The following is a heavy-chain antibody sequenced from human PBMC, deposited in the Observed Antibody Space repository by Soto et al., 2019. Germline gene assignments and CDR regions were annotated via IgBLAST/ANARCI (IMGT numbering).Heavy chain of an antibody. Sequence: PGGSLRLSCAASGFTFSSDWMHWFRQAPGKGLVWVSRIDSGGRTTTYADSVKGRFTISRDNTKNTLYLQMNSLRAEDTALYYCAKVRYGTGSDGYFDYWGQGTLVPVSS. D-gene: IGHD4-17*01. V-gene: IGHV3-74*01. CDR2: IDSGGRTT. CDR1: GFTFSSDW. J-gene: IGHJ4*02. CDR3: AKVRYGTGSDGYFDY.